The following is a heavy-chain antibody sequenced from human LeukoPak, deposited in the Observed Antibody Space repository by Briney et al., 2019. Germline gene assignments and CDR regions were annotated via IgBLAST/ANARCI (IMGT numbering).Heavy chain of an antibody. CDR2: ISSCSSYM. V-gene: IGHV3-21*01. Sequence: PGWSLTLSCPGSGCTFISYRMHWVRPAAGRGLDWVASISSCSSYMYYADSVQGRFTSSRDKAKNSLSLQMNSLRAADTAVYYCARDQRDDIVVVPAAYGAYYMDVWGKGTTVTVSS. J-gene: IGHJ6*03. CDR3: ARDQRDDIVVVPAAYGAYYMDV. D-gene: IGHD2-2*01. CDR1: GCTFISYR.